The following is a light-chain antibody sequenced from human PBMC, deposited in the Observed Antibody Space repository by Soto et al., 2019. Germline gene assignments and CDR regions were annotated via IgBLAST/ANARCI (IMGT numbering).Light chain of an antibody. CDR3: QQYGSSPS. CDR2: DTS. J-gene: IGKJ1*01. Sequence: EIVLTQSPGTLSLSPGERATLSCRASQSVSSSYLAWYQQKPGQAPRLLIYDTSSRATGIPDRVSGSVSGTDFTLAISRLEPEDFAVYYCQQYGSSPSFGQGTKLELK. V-gene: IGKV3-20*01. CDR1: QSVSSSY.